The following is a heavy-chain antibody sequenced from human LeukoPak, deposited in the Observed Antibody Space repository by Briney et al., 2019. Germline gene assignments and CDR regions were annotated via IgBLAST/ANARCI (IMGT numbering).Heavy chain of an antibody. J-gene: IGHJ4*02. Sequence: KPSETLSLTCTVSGGSISSGSYYWSWIRQPAGKGLEWIGRIYTSGSTNYNPSLKSRVTISVDTSKNQFSLKLGSVTAADTAVYYCARQDYPSQYCSSTTCQMYYFDYWGQGILVTVSS. CDR2: IYTSGST. D-gene: IGHD2-2*01. CDR1: GGSISSGSYY. CDR3: ARQDYPSQYCSSTTCQMYYFDY. V-gene: IGHV4-61*02.